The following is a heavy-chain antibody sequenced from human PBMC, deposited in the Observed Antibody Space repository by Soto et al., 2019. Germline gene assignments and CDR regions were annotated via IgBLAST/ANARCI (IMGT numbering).Heavy chain of an antibody. D-gene: IGHD3-3*01. CDR1: GYTFTGDY. CDR3: ARDCDFRSGYKYYYYGMDV. Sequence: ASVKVSCKASGYTFTGDYMHWVRQAPGQVLEWMGLINPNSGGTNYAQKFQGRVTMTRDTSISTAYMELSRLRSDDTAVYYCARDCDFRSGYKYYYYGMDVGGQGTTVTVSS. CDR2: INPNSGGT. V-gene: IGHV1-2*02. J-gene: IGHJ6*02.